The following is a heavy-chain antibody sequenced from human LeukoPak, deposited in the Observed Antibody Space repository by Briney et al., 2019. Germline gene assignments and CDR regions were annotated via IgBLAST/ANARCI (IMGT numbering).Heavy chain of an antibody. V-gene: IGHV3-74*01. Sequence: PGGSLRLSCAASGFTFSSYWMHWVRQAPGKGLVWVSRINSDGSSTSYADSVKGRFTISRDNAKNTLYLQMNSLRAEDTAAYYCARDGGTSGFQHWGQGTLVTVSS. D-gene: IGHD3-16*01. J-gene: IGHJ1*01. CDR3: ARDGGTSGFQH. CDR2: INSDGSST. CDR1: GFTFSSYW.